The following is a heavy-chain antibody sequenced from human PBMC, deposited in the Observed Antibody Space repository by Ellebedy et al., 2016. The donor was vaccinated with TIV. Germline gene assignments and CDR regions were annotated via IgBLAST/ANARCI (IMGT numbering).Heavy chain of an antibody. Sequence: PGGSLRLSCAASGFTFSDYYMSWIRQAPGKGLECVSYISFSSGTIYYADSVKGRFTISRDNAESSLYLQMNSLRAEDTAIYYCAREVMTTLTTFYFDHWGQGALVTVSS. J-gene: IGHJ4*02. CDR3: AREVMTTLTTFYFDH. D-gene: IGHD4-11*01. CDR2: ISFSSGTI. V-gene: IGHV3-11*01. CDR1: GFTFSDYY.